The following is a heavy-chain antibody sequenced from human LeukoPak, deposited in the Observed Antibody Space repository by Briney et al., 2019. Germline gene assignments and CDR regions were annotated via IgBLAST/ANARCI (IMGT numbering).Heavy chain of an antibody. J-gene: IGHJ3*02. CDR2: IRYDGSNK. Sequence: GGSLRLSCAASGFTFSSYGMHWVRQAPGKGLERVAFIRYDGSNKYYADSVKGRFTISRDNSKNTLYLQMNSLRAEDTAVYYCAKALGSGWYDAFDIWGQGTMVTVSS. CDR1: GFTFSSYG. D-gene: IGHD6-19*01. CDR3: AKALGSGWYDAFDI. V-gene: IGHV3-30*02.